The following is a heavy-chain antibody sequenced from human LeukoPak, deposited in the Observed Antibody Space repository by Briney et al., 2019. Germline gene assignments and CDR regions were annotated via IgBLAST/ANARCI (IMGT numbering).Heavy chain of an antibody. D-gene: IGHD1-14*01. CDR3: ARARRSKGGWFDP. CDR1: GGSFSGYY. Sequence: SETLSLTCAVYGGSFSGYYSSWIRQPPGKGLEWIGEINHSGSTNYNPSLKSRVTISVDTSKNQFSLKLSSVTAADTAVYYCARARRSKGGWFDPWGQGTLVTVSS. CDR2: INHSGST. J-gene: IGHJ5*02. V-gene: IGHV4-34*01.